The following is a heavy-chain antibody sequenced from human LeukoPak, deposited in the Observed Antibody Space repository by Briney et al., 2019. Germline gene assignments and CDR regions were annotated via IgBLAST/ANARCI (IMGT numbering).Heavy chain of an antibody. CDR3: ARVTLCSGGGCYPGSYYYMDV. Sequence: NPSETLSLTCTVSGYSISSGYYWGWIRQPPGKGLEWIGSIYHSGSTYYNPSLKSRVTISVDTSKNQFSLKLSSVTAADTAVYYCARVTLCSGGGCYPGSYYYMDVWGKGTTVTVSS. CDR2: IYHSGST. D-gene: IGHD2-15*01. J-gene: IGHJ6*03. V-gene: IGHV4-38-2*02. CDR1: GYSISSGYY.